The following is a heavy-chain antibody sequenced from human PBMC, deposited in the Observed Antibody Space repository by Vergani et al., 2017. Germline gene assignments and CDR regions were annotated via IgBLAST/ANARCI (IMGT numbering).Heavy chain of an antibody. CDR1: GGSISSSSYY. CDR3: ARVIGSGAYYDWYFDL. J-gene: IGHJ2*01. D-gene: IGHD3-22*01. V-gene: IGHV4-61*05. CDR2: IYYSGST. Sequence: QLQLQESGPGLVKPSETLSLTCTVSGGSISSSSYYWGWIRQPPGKGLEWIGYIYYSGSTNYNPSLKSRVTISADKSKNQFSLKLSSVTAADTAVYYCARVIGSGAYYDWYFDLWGRGTLVTVSS.